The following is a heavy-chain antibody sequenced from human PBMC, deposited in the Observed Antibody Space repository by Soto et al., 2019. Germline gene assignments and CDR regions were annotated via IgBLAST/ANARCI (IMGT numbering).Heavy chain of an antibody. V-gene: IGHV1-46*01. Sequence: VRVTCEESGYTLTSNYMYWVRQATGQGLEWMGIINPSGGSTSYAQRFQGRVTMTRDTSTSTVYMELSSLRSEDTAVYYGAREPSDWFSAASCDYCGQGTLVT. CDR2: INPSGGST. CDR3: AREPSDWFSAASCDY. CDR1: GYTLTSNY. J-gene: IGHJ4*02. D-gene: IGHD3-9*01.